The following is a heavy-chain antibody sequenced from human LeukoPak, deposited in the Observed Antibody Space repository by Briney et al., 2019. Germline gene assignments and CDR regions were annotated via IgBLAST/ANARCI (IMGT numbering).Heavy chain of an antibody. CDR3: AREGEAVAGTLIDY. CDR2: INPNSGGT. J-gene: IGHJ4*02. CDR1: GYTFTGYY. D-gene: IGHD6-19*01. V-gene: IGHV1-2*02. Sequence: ASVKVSCKASGYTFTGYYMHWVRQAPGQGLEWVGWINPNSGGTNYAQKFQGRVTMTRDTSISTAYMELSRLRSDVTAVYYCAREGEAVAGTLIDYWGQGTLVTVSS.